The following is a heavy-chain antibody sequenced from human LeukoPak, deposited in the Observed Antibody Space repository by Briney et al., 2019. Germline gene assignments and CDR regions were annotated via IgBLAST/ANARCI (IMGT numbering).Heavy chain of an antibody. Sequence: SETLSLTCTVSGGSISGYFWSWIRQPAGKGLEWIGRIYSSGSNNYNPSLKSRVTMSLDTSKNHLSLNLSSVTAADTAVYYCAREPTSGREPTSGRLLDYWGQGTLVTVSS. CDR2: IYSSGSN. D-gene: IGHD5-12*01. CDR1: GGSISGYF. J-gene: IGHJ4*02. CDR3: AREPTSGREPTSGRLLDY. V-gene: IGHV4-4*07.